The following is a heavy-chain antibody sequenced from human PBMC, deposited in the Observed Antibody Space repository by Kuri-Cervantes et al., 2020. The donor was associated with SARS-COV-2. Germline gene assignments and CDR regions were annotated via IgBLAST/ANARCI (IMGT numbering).Heavy chain of an antibody. V-gene: IGHV4-38-2*02. J-gene: IGHJ4*02. CDR1: GYFISNGYY. CDR2: MYHSGTT. CDR3: ARLLWVLPPLIDS. Sequence: SETLSLTCSVSGYFISNGYYWGWIRQSPGKGLEWIASMYHSGTTFYNPSLKSRVTISVDTSKNQFSLRLISVTAADTAIYYCARLLWVLPPLIDSWGRGTLVTVSS. D-gene: IGHD3-22*01.